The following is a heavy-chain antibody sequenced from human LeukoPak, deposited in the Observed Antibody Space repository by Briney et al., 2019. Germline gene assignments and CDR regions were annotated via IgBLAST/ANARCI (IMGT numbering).Heavy chain of an antibody. V-gene: IGHV1-2*02. D-gene: IGHD2-2*01. CDR1: GYTFTGYY. J-gene: IGHJ5*02. Sequence: ASVTVSFKASGYTFTGYYMHWVRQAPGKGLEGMGWINPNSGGTNYAQKFQGRVTMTRDTSISTAYMELSRLRSEDTAVYYCASDSSKSSLADPWGQGTLVTVSS. CDR3: ASDSSKSSLADP. CDR2: INPNSGGT.